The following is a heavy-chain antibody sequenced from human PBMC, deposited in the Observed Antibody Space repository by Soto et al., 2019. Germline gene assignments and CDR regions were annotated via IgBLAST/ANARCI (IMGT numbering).Heavy chain of an antibody. V-gene: IGHV4-38-2*02. CDR2: IDYSGRT. CDR3: ARDLVGYGYNWNYFDY. Sequence: PSETLSLTCSVSGYLISSGYYWGWVRQTPGKGLEWLGSIDYSGRTYKNPSLKSRVSASVDLSKNQFSLKLSSVTAADTAVYYCARDLVGYGYNWNYFDYWGQGTLVTVSS. D-gene: IGHD1-20*01. J-gene: IGHJ4*02. CDR1: GYLISSGYY.